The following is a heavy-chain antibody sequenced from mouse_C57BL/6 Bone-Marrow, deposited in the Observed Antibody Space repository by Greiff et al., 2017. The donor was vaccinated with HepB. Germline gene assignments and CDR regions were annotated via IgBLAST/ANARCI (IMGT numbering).Heavy chain of an antibody. V-gene: IGHV1-50*01. D-gene: IGHD1-1*01. CDR2: IDPSDSYT. J-gene: IGHJ1*03. CDR3: ARGNYYGSNWYCDV. CDR1: GYTFTSYW. Sequence: QVQLKQSGAELVKPGASVKLSCKASGYTFTSYWMQWVKQRPGQGLEWIGEIDPSDSYTNYNQKFKGKATLTVDTSSSTAYMQLSSLTSEASAVYYCARGNYYGSNWYCDVWGTGTTVTVSS.